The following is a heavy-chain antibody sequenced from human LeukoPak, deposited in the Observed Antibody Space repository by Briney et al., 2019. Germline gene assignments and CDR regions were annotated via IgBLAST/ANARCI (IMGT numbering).Heavy chain of an antibody. J-gene: IGHJ6*03. CDR2: IYYSGNT. CDR1: GGSISSYY. Sequence: PSETLSLTCTVSGGSISSYYWSWIRQPPGKGLEWIGYIYYSGNTHYNPSLKSRVTMSADTSKNQFSLKLSSVTAADTAVYYCARVPRSYYYYYYMDVWGKGTTVTVSS. V-gene: IGHV4-59*01. CDR3: ARVPRSYYYYYYMDV.